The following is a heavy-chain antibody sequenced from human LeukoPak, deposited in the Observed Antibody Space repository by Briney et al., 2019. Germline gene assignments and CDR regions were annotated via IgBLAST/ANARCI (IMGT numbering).Heavy chain of an antibody. CDR3: ARAAERYFDWFPAPFDY. J-gene: IGHJ4*02. CDR2: INHSGST. V-gene: IGHV4-34*01. CDR1: GGSFSGYY. Sequence: PSETLSLTCAVYGGSFSGYYWSWIRQPPGKGLEWIGEINHSGSTNYNPSLKSRVTISVDTSKNQFSLKLSSVTAEDTAVYYCARAAERYFDWFPAPFDYWGQGTLVTVSS. D-gene: IGHD3-9*01.